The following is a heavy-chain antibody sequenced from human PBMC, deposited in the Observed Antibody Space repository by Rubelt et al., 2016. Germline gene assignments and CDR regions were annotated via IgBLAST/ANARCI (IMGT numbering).Heavy chain of an antibody. CDR3: ARDTSSYYDSSGSFDI. D-gene: IGHD3-22*01. CDR2: IDHGGST. Sequence: QVQLQQWGAGLLRPSETLSLTCAVSGGSFNNYYWAWIRQPPGKGPEWIGEIDHGGSTRYNPSLKSRISISVDTSKNLFSLGLSAVTAADTAVYYCARDTSSYYDSSGSFDIWGQGTMVTVSS. V-gene: IGHV4-34*02. J-gene: IGHJ3*02. CDR1: GGSFNNYY.